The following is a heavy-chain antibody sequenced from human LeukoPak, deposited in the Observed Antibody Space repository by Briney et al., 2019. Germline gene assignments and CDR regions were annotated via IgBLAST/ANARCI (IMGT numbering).Heavy chain of an antibody. D-gene: IGHD1-26*01. Sequence: SETLSLTCTVSDEVITSNNWWSWVRQSPGKGLEWIGEIFHSGTTRYKASLESRVTMLLDKSKNQFSLRLNSVIAADTAVYFCARLRLSGGSFSVGWFDPWGQGIQVTVSS. CDR2: IFHSGTT. CDR1: DEVITSNNW. V-gene: IGHV4-4*02. CDR3: ARLRLSGGSFSVGWFDP. J-gene: IGHJ5*02.